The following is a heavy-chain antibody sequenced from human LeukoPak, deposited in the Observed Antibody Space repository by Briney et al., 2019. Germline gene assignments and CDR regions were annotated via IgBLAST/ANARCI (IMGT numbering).Heavy chain of an antibody. CDR3: ARQEVRFLEWLSTGSFDY. CDR1: GYSISSGYY. CDR2: IYHSGST. D-gene: IGHD3-3*01. J-gene: IGHJ4*02. Sequence: KPSETLSLTCAVSGYSISSGYYWGWIRQPPGKGLEWIGSIYHSGSTYYNPSLKSRVTISVDTSKNQFSLKLSSVTAADTAVYYCARQEVRFLEWLSTGSFDYWGQGTLVTVSS. V-gene: IGHV4-38-2*01.